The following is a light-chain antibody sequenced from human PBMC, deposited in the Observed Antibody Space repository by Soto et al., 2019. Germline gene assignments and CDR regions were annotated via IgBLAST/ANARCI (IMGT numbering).Light chain of an antibody. CDR1: SSDVGYYDY. J-gene: IGLJ1*01. V-gene: IGLV2-8*01. CDR2: EAT. CDR3: SSYAGSNNFV. Sequence: QAALTHPPSSSGFPGQSVTISCTGTSSDVGYYDYVSWYQQHPGKAPKLVIYEATKRPSGVPDRVSASKSGNTASLTVSGLRAEDEADYYCSSYAGSNNFVFGSGTKVTVL.